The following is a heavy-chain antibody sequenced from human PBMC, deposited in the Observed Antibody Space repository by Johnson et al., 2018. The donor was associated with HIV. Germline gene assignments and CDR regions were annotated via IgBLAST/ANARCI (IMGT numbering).Heavy chain of an antibody. Sequence: QVQLVESGGGVVQSGRSLRLSCAASGLTFSRYGIHWVRQTPGKGLEWVALISYNGRNKNYADSVQGRFTISRDNSKNTLDLQMNSLRAEDTALYYCARGYTYAFDIWGQGTMVTVSS. V-gene: IGHV3-30*03. J-gene: IGHJ3*02. CDR3: ARGYTYAFDI. CDR1: GLTFSRYG. D-gene: IGHD5-18*01. CDR2: ISYNGRNK.